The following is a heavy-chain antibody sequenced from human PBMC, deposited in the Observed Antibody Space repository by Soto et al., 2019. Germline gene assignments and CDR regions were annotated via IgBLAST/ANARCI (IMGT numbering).Heavy chain of an antibody. Sequence: SETLSLTCTVSGGSISSGDYYWSWIRQPPGKGLEWIGYIYYSGSTYYNPSLKSRVTISVDTSKNQFSLKLSAVTAADTAVYYGARGGVGDGYNYRGNDYWGQGTLVTVSS. CDR1: GGSISSGDYY. CDR2: IYYSGST. V-gene: IGHV4-30-4*01. CDR3: ARGGVGDGYNYRGNDY. D-gene: IGHD5-12*01. J-gene: IGHJ4*02.